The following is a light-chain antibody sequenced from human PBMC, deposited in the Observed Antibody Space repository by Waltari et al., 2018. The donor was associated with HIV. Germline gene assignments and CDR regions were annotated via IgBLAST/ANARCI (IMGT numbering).Light chain of an antibody. Sequence: IQMTQSPSSLSASVGDRVTITCRASQDLTKAPKSLIYAASILQSGVPSKFSGSGSGSDFTLTISSLQPEDFATYYCQQYKSYPPTFGQGTRLEIK. CDR2: AAS. CDR3: QQYKSYPPT. J-gene: IGKJ5*01. CDR1: QDLTK. V-gene: IGKV1-16*02.